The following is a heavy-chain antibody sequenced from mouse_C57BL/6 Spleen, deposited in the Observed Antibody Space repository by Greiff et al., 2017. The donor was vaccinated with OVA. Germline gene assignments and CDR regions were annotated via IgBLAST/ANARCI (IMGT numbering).Heavy chain of an antibody. J-gene: IGHJ1*03. Sequence: EVQLQQSGPELVKPGASVKISCKASGYTFTDYYMNWVKQSHGKSLEWIGDINPNNGGTSYNQKFKGKATLTVDKSSSTAYMELRSLTSEDSAVYYCARRRAYGNYEYFDVWGTGTTVTVSS. CDR3: ARRRAYGNYEYFDV. CDR2: INPNNGGT. V-gene: IGHV1-26*01. CDR1: GYTFTDYY. D-gene: IGHD2-1*01.